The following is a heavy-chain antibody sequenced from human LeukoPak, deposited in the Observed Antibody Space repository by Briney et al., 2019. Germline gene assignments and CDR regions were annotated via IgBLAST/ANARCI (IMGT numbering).Heavy chain of an antibody. CDR1: GYSFTSYW. CDR2: IIPIFGTA. V-gene: IGHV1-69*01. J-gene: IGHJ4*02. Sequence: KISCKGSGYSFTSYWIGWVRQAPGQGLEWMGGIIPIFGTANYAQKFQGRVTITADESTSTAYMELSSLRSEDTAVHYCARDQDYWGQGTLVTVSS. CDR3: ARDQDY.